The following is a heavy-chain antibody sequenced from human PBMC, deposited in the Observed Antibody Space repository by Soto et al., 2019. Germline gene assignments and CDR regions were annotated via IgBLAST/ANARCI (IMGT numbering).Heavy chain of an antibody. CDR3: ARDNLAFDI. CDR2: ISYSGSTI. CDR1: GFTFSDYY. Sequence: PGGSLRLSWVASGFTFSDYYMSWIRQAPGKGLEWVSYISYSGSTIYYADSVKGRFTISRENAKNSLYLQMNSLRAEDTAVYYCARDNLAFDIWGKGTMVPVSS. V-gene: IGHV3-11*01. J-gene: IGHJ3*02.